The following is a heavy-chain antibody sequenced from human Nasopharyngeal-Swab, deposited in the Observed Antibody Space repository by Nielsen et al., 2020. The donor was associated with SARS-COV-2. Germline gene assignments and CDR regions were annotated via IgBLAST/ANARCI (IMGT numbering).Heavy chain of an antibody. D-gene: IGHD3-3*01. Sequence: GESLKISCSASGFTFTSYAMNWVRQAPGKGLEFFSAIDNNGGATYYADSVKGRFTISRDNSKSTLYLQLSSLRGDDTAVYYCVKAWRYIYPSYMDAWGKGTTIIVSS. CDR1: GFTFTSYA. J-gene: IGHJ6*03. CDR3: VKAWRYIYPSYMDA. V-gene: IGHV3-64D*06. CDR2: IDNNGGAT.